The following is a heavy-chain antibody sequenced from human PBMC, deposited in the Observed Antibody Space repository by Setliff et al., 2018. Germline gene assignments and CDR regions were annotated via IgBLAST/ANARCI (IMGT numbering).Heavy chain of an antibody. Sequence: GGSLRLSCAASGFTFSNYYMTWIRQAPGKGLEWISYIHDSGNPTYYADSVKGRFTISRDNAKNSLYLQMNSLRAEDTALYYCAKDKGREGIAAAGLGYWGQGTLVTVSS. D-gene: IGHD6-13*01. CDR1: GFTFSNYY. CDR3: AKDKGREGIAAAGLGY. V-gene: IGHV3-11*01. CDR2: IHDSGNPT. J-gene: IGHJ4*02.